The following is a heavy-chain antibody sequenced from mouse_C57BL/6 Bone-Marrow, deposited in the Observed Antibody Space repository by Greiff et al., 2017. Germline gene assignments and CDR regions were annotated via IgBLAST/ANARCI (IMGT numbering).Heavy chain of an antibody. D-gene: IGHD1-1*01. CDR3: AREITTVVARGDAMDD. Sequence: VQLQQSGPELVRPGASVKISCKASGYSFTDYNMNWVKQSNGKSLEWIGVINPNYGTTSYNQKFKGKATLTVDQSSSTAYMQLNSLTSEDSAVYYCAREITTVVARGDAMDDWGQGTSVTVSS. V-gene: IGHV1-39*01. CDR1: GYSFTDYN. J-gene: IGHJ4*01. CDR2: INPNYGTT.